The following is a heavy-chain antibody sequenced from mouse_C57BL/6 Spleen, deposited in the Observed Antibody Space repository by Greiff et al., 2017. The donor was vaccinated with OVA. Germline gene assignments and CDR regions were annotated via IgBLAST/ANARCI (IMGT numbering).Heavy chain of an antibody. CDR2: IDPSDSYT. J-gene: IGHJ2*01. D-gene: IGHD3-3*01. CDR1: GYTFTSYW. CDR3: ARGGPYYFDY. Sequence: QVQLQQPGAELVMPGASVKLSCKASGYTFTSYWMHWVKQRPGQGLEWIGEIDPSDSYTNYNQKFKGKSTLTVDKSSSTAYMQRSSLTSEDSAVYYCARGGPYYFDYWGQGTTLTVSS. V-gene: IGHV1-69*01.